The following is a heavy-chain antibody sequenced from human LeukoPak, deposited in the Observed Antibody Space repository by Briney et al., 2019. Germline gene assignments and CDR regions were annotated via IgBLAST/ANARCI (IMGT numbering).Heavy chain of an antibody. CDR2: IYYSGST. J-gene: IGHJ4*02. V-gene: IGHV4-39*01. D-gene: IGHD3-3*01. CDR1: GGSISSSSYY. CDR3: AREGGVLGYLEWLVVEDY. Sequence: SETLSLTCTVSGGSISSSSYYWGWIRQPPGKGLEWIGSIYYSGSTYYNPSLKSRVTISVDTSKNQFSLKLSSVTAADTAVYYCAREGGVLGYLEWLVVEDYWGQGTLVTVSS.